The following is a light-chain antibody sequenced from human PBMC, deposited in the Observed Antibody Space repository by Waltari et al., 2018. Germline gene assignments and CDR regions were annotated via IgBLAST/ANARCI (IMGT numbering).Light chain of an antibody. Sequence: QSALTQPASVSGSPGQSITISCTGTSSDVGGYNFVSWYQQHPGKVPKFIIYEVNNRPSGVSNRFSGSKSGTTASLTISGLQAEDEADYYCSSYTRHETGIFGGGTKLTVL. CDR3: SSYTRHETGI. J-gene: IGLJ2*01. CDR1: SSDVGGYNF. V-gene: IGLV2-14*01. CDR2: EVN.